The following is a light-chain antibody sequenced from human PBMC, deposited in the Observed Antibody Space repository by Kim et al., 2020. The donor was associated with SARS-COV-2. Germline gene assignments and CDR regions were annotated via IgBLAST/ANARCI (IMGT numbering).Light chain of an antibody. CDR1: QTISTW. V-gene: IGKV1-5*01. J-gene: IGKJ1*01. CDR2: DAS. CDR3: QQYNGYSPT. Sequence: ASVGDRVTITCRASQTISTWLAWYQQKPGKAPNLLISDASSLQSGVPSRFSGTGSGTEFTLTISRLQPDDFATYYCQQYNGYSPTFGQGTKVDIK.